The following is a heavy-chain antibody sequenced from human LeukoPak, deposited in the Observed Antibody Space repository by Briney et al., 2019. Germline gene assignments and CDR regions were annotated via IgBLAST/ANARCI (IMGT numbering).Heavy chain of an antibody. Sequence: PSETLSPTCTVSGSSISSSSYYWGWIRQPPGKGLEWIGSIYYSGSTYYNPSLKSRVTISVDTSKNQFSLKLRSVTAADTAVYYCARLEDYNWFDPWGQGTLVTVSS. CDR2: IYYSGST. CDR1: GSSISSSSYY. D-gene: IGHD1-1*01. CDR3: ARLEDYNWFDP. V-gene: IGHV4-39*01. J-gene: IGHJ5*02.